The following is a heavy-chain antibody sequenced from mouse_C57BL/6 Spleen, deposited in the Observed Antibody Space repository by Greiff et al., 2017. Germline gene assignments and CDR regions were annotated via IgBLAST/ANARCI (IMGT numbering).Heavy chain of an antibody. J-gene: IGHJ2*01. CDR1: GYTFTSYW. Sequence: QVQLQQPGAELVKPGASVKLSCKASGYTFTSYWMHWVKQRPGQGLEWIGMIHPNSGSINYNEKFKSKATLTVDKSSSTAYMQLSSLTSEDSAVYYCARDPITTVVATSYYFDYWGQGTTLTVSS. CDR2: IHPNSGSI. D-gene: IGHD1-1*01. CDR3: ARDPITTVVATSYYFDY. V-gene: IGHV1-64*01.